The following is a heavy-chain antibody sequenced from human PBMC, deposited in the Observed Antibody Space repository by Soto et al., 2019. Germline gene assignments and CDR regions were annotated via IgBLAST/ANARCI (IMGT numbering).Heavy chain of an antibody. Sequence: QVQLQESGPGLVKPSQTLSLTCTVSGVSISSGGYYWSWIRQHPGKGLEWIGYIYYSGSTYCNPSLLSRVAISVDTSKNQVSLKRSSVTAEDTAVYYCARDGVGHYYGWWSSRGMDVWGQGTTVTVSS. CDR1: GVSISSGGYY. D-gene: IGHD3-10*01. J-gene: IGHJ6*02. CDR3: ARDGVGHYYGWWSSRGMDV. CDR2: IYYSGST. V-gene: IGHV4-31*03.